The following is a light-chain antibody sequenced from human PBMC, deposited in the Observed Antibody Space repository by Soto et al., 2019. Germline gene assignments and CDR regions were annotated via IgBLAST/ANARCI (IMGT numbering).Light chain of an antibody. Sequence: QSALTQPASVSGSPGQSITISCTGTSSDVGGYNYVSWYQQHPGKAPKLMIYDVSNRPSGVSNRFSGSKSDNTASLTISGLQAEDEADYYSSSHTCSSTLVFGGETQLTVL. CDR3: SSHTCSSTLV. J-gene: IGLJ2*01. V-gene: IGLV2-14*01. CDR1: SSDVGGYNY. CDR2: DVS.